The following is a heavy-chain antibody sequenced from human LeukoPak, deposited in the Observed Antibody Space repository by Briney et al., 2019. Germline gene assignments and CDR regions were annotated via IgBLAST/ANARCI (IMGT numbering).Heavy chain of an antibody. D-gene: IGHD3-10*01. J-gene: IGHJ5*02. CDR3: ARATLLWFGELSRWFDP. CDR1: GGSFSGYY. Sequence: KPSETLSLTCAVYGGSFSGYYWSWIRQPPGKGLEWIGEINHSGSTNYNPSLKSRVTISVDTSKNQFSLKLSSVTAADTAVYYCARATLLWFGELSRWFDPWGQGTLVTVSS. CDR2: INHSGST. V-gene: IGHV4-34*01.